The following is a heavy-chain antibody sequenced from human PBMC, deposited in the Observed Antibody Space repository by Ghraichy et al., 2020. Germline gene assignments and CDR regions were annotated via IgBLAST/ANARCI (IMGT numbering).Heavy chain of an antibody. V-gene: IGHV3-23*01. D-gene: IGHD6-6*01. Sequence: GGSLRLSCAASGFTFRNYAMTWVRQAPGEGLEWVSSITGSSGDTYYSDSVKGRFTISRDNSKNTLYLQMNSLRAEDTAVYYCATSPRSSSSGAPGYWGQGTQVTVSS. CDR1: GFTFRNYA. CDR3: ATSPRSSSSGAPGY. CDR2: ITGSSGDT. J-gene: IGHJ4*02.